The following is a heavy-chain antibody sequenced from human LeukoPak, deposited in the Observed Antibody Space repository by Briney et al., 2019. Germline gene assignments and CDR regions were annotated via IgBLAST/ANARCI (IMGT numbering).Heavy chain of an antibody. J-gene: IGHJ4*02. CDR1: GFTFSSYA. V-gene: IGHV3-23*01. D-gene: IGHD6-13*01. Sequence: GGFLRLSCAASGFTFSSYAMTWVRQAPGKGLEWVSTLSGSGSNTYYADSVKGRFSISRDNSQSTLYLQMNSLRAEDTAVYYCAKFRAAAGPRDFDYWGQGTLVTVSS. CDR2: LSGSGSNT. CDR3: AKFRAAAGPRDFDY.